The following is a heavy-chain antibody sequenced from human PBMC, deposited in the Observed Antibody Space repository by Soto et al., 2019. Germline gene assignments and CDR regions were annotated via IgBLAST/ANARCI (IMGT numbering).Heavy chain of an antibody. J-gene: IGHJ6*02. V-gene: IGHV1-8*02. CDR2: MNPNSGNT. CDR1: GGTFSSYA. D-gene: IGHD4-17*01. CDR3: ARVPTVTSYYDYYALDV. Sequence: ASVKVSCKASGGTFSSYAISWVRQATGQGLEWMGWMNPNSGNTGYAQKFQGRVTMTRNTSISTAYMELSSLRSEDTALYYCARVPTVTSYYDYYALDVWGQGTTVTVS.